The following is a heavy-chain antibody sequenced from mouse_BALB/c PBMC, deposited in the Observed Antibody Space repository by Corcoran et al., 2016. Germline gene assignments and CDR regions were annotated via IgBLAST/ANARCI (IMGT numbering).Heavy chain of an antibody. D-gene: IGHD1-1*01. Sequence: QIQLVQSGPELKKPGETVKISCKASGYTFTNYGMNWVKQAPGKGLKWMGWINTYTGEPTYADDFKGRFAFSLETSASTAYLQINNLKNEDTATYFCAIYDSAWFAYWGQGTLVTVSA. CDR2: INTYTGEP. CDR1: GYTFTNYG. J-gene: IGHJ3*01. CDR3: AIYDSAWFAY. V-gene: IGHV9-3-1*01.